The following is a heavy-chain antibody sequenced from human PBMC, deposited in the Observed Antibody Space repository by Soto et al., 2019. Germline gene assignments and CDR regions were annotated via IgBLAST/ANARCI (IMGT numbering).Heavy chain of an antibody. V-gene: IGHV4-34*01. Sequence: PSETLSLTCVVYVGSVAGLYWAWICQPPGKGLEWIGEINHSGHANHNPSLESRVTTSVDTSKNQFSLKLSSVTAADTAIYYCARVNSSRRKSFDPCGQGTLVTV. CDR1: VGSVAGLY. J-gene: IGHJ5*02. CDR2: INHSGHA. D-gene: IGHD2-21*01. CDR3: ARVNSSRRKSFDP.